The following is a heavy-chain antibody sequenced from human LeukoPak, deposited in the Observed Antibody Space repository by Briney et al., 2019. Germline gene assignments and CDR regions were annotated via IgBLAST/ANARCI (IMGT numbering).Heavy chain of an antibody. J-gene: IGHJ4*02. Sequence: PGGSLRLSCAASGFTFSNYAMTWVRQAPGNGLDWISTISDSGGTTSYADSVKGHFTISRDNFRNTMYLQMNSLRAEDTAIYYCVKQEGYCSDGTCRFDYWGQGALVTVSS. D-gene: IGHD2-15*01. V-gene: IGHV3-23*01. CDR2: ISDSGGTT. CDR3: VKQEGYCSDGTCRFDY. CDR1: GFTFSNYA.